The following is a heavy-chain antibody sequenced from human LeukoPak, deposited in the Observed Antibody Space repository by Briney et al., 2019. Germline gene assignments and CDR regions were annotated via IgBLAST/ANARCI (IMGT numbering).Heavy chain of an antibody. J-gene: IGHJ4*02. CDR1: EYTFTNYH. V-gene: IGHV1-8*03. D-gene: IGHD6-25*01. CDR2: MNPINGDS. CDR3: ARTTSFTASGYDY. Sequence: ASVKVSCKASEYTFTNYHINWVRQATGQGLEWVGWMNPINGDSGFAQKFQGRVTITRDSSISTSYMELRSLTSEDTAVYFCARTTSFTASGYDYWGPGTLVTVSS.